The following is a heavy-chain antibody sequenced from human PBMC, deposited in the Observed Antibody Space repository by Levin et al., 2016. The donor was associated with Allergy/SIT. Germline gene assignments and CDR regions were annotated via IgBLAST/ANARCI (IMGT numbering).Heavy chain of an antibody. CDR3: ARGISGGGWIIDY. J-gene: IGHJ4*02. Sequence: ASVKVSCKASDGSFSSYGLSWVRQAPGQGLQWMGWISTYSGDTNYAQTLQGRVTMTTDTAASTAYMDLGSLRSDDTTVYYCARGISGGGWIIDYWGQGTLVTVSP. D-gene: IGHD6-19*01. CDR2: ISTYSGDT. CDR1: DGSFSSYG. V-gene: IGHV1-18*01.